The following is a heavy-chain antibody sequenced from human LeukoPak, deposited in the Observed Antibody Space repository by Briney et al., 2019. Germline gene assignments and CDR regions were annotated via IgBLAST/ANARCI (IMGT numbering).Heavy chain of an antibody. J-gene: IGHJ3*02. CDR1: GFTFSSYG. CDR2: FDPEDGET. V-gene: IGHV1-24*01. D-gene: IGHD5/OR15-5a*01. CDR3: TTDSVSALRLGTPEAFDI. Sequence: GGSLRLSCAASGFTFSSYGMHWVRQAPGKGLEWMGGFDPEDGETIYAQKFQGRVTMTEDTSTDTAYMELSSLRSEDTAVYYCTTDSVSALRLGTPEAFDIWGQGTMVTVSS.